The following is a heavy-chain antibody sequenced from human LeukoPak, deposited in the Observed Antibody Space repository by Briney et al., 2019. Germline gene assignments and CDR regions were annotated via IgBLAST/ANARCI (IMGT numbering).Heavy chain of an antibody. D-gene: IGHD3-9*01. J-gene: IGHJ3*02. Sequence: SVKVSCKASGGTFSSYAISWVRQAPGQGLEWMGRIIPILGIANYVQKFQGRVTITADKSTSTAYMELSSLRSEDTAVYYCATSDYDILTGYYDGAFDIWGQGTMVTVSS. CDR1: GGTFSSYA. V-gene: IGHV1-69*04. CDR3: ATSDYDILTGYYDGAFDI. CDR2: IIPILGIA.